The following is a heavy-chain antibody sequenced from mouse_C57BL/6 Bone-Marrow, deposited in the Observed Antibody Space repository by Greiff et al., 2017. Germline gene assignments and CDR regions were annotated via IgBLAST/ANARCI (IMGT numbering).Heavy chain of an antibody. D-gene: IGHD2-2*01. CDR1: GYAFSSSW. CDR2: IYPGDGDT. Sequence: VQLQQSGPELVKPGASVKISCKASGYAFSSSWMNWVKQRPGKGLEWIGRIYPGDGDTNYNGKFKGKATMTVDKSSSTAYMQLSSLTSEDSAVYYCAGPCMVTTLCDYWGQGTTLTVSS. CDR3: AGPCMVTTLCDY. V-gene: IGHV1-82*01. J-gene: IGHJ2*01.